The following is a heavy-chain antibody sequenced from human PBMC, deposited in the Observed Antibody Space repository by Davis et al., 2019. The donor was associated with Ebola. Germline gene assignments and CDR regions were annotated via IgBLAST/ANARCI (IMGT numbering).Heavy chain of an antibody. Sequence: SETLSLTCAVYGASLSDYYWTWIRQPPRKGLEWIGSIYYSGITYYNPSLKSRVTISVDTSKNQFSLKLRSVTAADTAVYYCARQGWSGYSLRHWLDPWGRGTLVTVSS. V-gene: IGHV4-39*01. J-gene: IGHJ5*02. CDR3: ARQGWSGYSLRHWLDP. CDR1: GASLSDYY. D-gene: IGHD3-3*01. CDR2: IYYSGIT.